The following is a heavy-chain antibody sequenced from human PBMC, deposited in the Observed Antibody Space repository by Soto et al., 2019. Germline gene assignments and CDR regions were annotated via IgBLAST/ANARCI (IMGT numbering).Heavy chain of an antibody. D-gene: IGHD2-2*01. V-gene: IGHV3-23*01. Sequence: GGSLRLSCVTSGFTFSNYAMSWVRQAPGKGLEWVSVVSGSGGSTFYADSVKGRFTISRDNSKNTLSLQMISLRADDTAIYYCAKELAACDSTICYEYFDFWGQGTLVTVSS. CDR1: GFTFSNYA. CDR2: VSGSGGST. CDR3: AKELAACDSTICYEYFDF. J-gene: IGHJ4*02.